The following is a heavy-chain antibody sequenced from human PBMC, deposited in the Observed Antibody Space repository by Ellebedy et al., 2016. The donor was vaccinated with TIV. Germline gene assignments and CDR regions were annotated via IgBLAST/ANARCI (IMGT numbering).Heavy chain of an antibody. V-gene: IGHV3-20*04. Sequence: GESLKISXAASGFIFDDYDMSWVRQAPGKGLEWVSGINWNGTSTGYADSVKGRFTISRDNAKNSLYLQMNSLRAEDTALYYCARDILGSSPDYWGQGTLVTVSS. CDR1: GFIFDDYD. J-gene: IGHJ4*02. D-gene: IGHD3-10*01. CDR3: ARDILGSSPDY. CDR2: INWNGTST.